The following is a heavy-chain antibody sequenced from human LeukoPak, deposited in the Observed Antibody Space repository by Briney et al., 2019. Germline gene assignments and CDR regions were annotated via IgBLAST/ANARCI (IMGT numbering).Heavy chain of an antibody. CDR1: GFTFSSSG. CDR2: DGTSK. V-gene: IGHV3-30*02. CDR3: AKETRGSYSDY. Sequence: GGSLRLSCAASGFTFSSSGMHWVRQAPGKGLEWVAFDGTSKYYADSVKGRFTISRDNSKNTVYLQMSSLRAEDTAVYYCAKETRGSYSDYWGQGTLVTVSS. D-gene: IGHD1-26*01. J-gene: IGHJ4*02.